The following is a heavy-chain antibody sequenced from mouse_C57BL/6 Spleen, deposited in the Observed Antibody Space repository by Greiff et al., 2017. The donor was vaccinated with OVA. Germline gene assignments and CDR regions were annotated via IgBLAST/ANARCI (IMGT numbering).Heavy chain of an antibody. J-gene: IGHJ4*01. V-gene: IGHV1-80*01. CDR2: IYPGDGDT. Sequence: VKLQESGAELVKPGASVKISCKASGYAFGSYWMNWVKQRPGKGLEWIGQIYPGDGDTNYNGKFKGKATLTADKSSSTAYMQLSSLTSEDSAVYFCAIGSFYAMDYWGQGTSVTVSS. D-gene: IGHD1-1*01. CDR3: AIGSFYAMDY. CDR1: GYAFGSYW.